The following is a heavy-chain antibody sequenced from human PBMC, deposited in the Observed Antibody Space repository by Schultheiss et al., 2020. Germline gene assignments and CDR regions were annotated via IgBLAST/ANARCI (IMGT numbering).Heavy chain of an antibody. D-gene: IGHD3-22*01. J-gene: IGHJ5*02. Sequence: GESLKISCAASGFTFSSYGMHWVRQAPGKGLEWVAVIWYDGSNKYYADSVKGRFTISRDNAKNTLYLQMNSLRAEDTAVYYCARGGGDSSGYYYGWFDPWGQGTLVNVYS. CDR3: ARGGGDSSGYYYGWFDP. CDR2: IWYDGSNK. V-gene: IGHV3-33*01. CDR1: GFTFSSYG.